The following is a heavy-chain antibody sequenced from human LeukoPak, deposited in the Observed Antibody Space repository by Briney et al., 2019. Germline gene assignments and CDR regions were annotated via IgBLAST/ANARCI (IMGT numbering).Heavy chain of an antibody. CDR3: ARDRGYSSFDY. J-gene: IGHJ4*02. CDR2: IKTDGSIK. D-gene: IGHD4-23*01. CDR1: GFTFSTYW. Sequence: HPGGSLRLSCAASGFTFSTYWMHWVRQAPGKGLEWVSRIKTDGSIKSSADAVRGRFTISRDNAKNSLFLQMNSLRVEDTAVYYCARDRGYSSFDYWGQGTLVTVSS. V-gene: IGHV3-74*01.